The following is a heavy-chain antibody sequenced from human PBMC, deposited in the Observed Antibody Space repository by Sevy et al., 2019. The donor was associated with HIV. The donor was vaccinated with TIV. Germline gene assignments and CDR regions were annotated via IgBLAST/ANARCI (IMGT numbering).Heavy chain of an antibody. CDR3: ARGGRRIDVYNRKDAFDI. Sequence: GGSLRLSCAASGFTFSSYEMNWVRQAPGKGLEWLSHISSSGSSMYYADSLKGRFTISRDNAKNSLYLQMNSLRAEDTAVYYCARGGRRIDVYNRKDAFDIWGQGTMVTVSS. CDR2: ISSSGSSM. J-gene: IGHJ3*02. D-gene: IGHD1-20*01. CDR1: GFTFSSYE. V-gene: IGHV3-48*03.